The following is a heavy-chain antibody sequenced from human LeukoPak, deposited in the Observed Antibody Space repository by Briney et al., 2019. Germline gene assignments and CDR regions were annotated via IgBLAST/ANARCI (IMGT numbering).Heavy chain of an antibody. D-gene: IGHD3-22*01. Sequence: SETLSLTCTVSGGSISSYYWSWIRQPPGKGLEWIGYIYYSGSTNYNPPLKSRVTISVDTSKNQFSLKLSSVTAADTAVYYCASYRSDYYDSSGPYYGMDVWGQGTTVTVSS. CDR1: GGSISSYY. CDR2: IYYSGST. CDR3: ASYRSDYYDSSGPYYGMDV. J-gene: IGHJ6*02. V-gene: IGHV4-59*08.